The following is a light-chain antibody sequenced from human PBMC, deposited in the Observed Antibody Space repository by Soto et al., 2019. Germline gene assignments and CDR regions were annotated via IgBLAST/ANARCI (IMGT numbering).Light chain of an antibody. J-gene: IGKJ1*01. CDR1: QSLLHSNGYNY. CDR2: GTS. V-gene: IGKV2-28*01. CDR3: MQTRQTPPT. Sequence: DIVMTQSPLSLPVTPGEPASISCRSSQSLLHSNGYNYVNWYVQKPGQSPQLLIYGTSNRASGVPDRLSGSGSGTDFTLEISRVEAEDVGVYYCMQTRQTPPTFGQGTKVEIK.